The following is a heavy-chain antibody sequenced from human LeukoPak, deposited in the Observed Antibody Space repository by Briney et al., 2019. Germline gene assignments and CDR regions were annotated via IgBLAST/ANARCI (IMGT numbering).Heavy chain of an antibody. CDR2: FTRNDETT. Sequence: GGSLRLSCAASGFTFSNSAMSWVRQAPGKGLEWVSGFTRNDETTSYADSVKGRFTITRDNSNNTLYLQMNSLRADDTAVYYCAKENGSYYGGADYWGQGTLVTVSS. D-gene: IGHD1-26*01. V-gene: IGHV3-23*01. CDR1: GFTFSNSA. CDR3: AKENGSYYGGADY. J-gene: IGHJ4*02.